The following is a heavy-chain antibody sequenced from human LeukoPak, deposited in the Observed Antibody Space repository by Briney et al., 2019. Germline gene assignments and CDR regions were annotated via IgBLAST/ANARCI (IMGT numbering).Heavy chain of an antibody. V-gene: IGHV1-8*03. Sequence: ASVKVSCKASGYTFTSYDINWVRQATGQGLEWMGWMNPNSGNTGYAQKFQGRVTITRNTSISTAYMELSSLRSEDTAVYYCARELSSGWTYFDYWGQGTLVTVSS. CDR1: GYTFTSYD. J-gene: IGHJ4*02. CDR2: MNPNSGNT. D-gene: IGHD6-19*01. CDR3: ARELSSGWTYFDY.